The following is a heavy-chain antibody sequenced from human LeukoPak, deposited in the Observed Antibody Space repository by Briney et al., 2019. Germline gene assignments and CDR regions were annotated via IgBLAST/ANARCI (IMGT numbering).Heavy chain of an antibody. V-gene: IGHV3-33*01. J-gene: IGHJ4*02. Sequence: GGSLRLSCAASGSTFSSYGMHWVRQAPGKGLEWVAVIWYDGSNKYYADSVKGRFTISRDNSKNTLYLQMNSLRAEDTAVYYCARDGARISGYIDYWGQGTLVTVSS. CDR3: ARDGARISGYIDY. CDR2: IWYDGSNK. CDR1: GSTFSSYG. D-gene: IGHD3-22*01.